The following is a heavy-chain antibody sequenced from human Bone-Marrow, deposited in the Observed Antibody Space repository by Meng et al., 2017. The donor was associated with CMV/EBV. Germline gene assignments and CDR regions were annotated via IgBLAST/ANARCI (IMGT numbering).Heavy chain of an antibody. Sequence: SETLSLTCTVSGYSITGPYYWGWIRQPPGKGLEWIGTIYHRGTTYYNPSLKSRATISVDTSKNQFSLKLSSVTAADTAVYYCAGDGYDTLDYWGQGTLVTASS. CDR1: GYSITGPYY. CDR2: IYHRGTT. CDR3: AGDGYDTLDY. J-gene: IGHJ4*02. V-gene: IGHV4-38-2*02. D-gene: IGHD2-15*01.